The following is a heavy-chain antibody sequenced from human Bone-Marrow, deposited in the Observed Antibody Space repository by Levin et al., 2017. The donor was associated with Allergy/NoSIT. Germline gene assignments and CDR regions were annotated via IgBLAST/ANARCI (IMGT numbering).Heavy chain of an antibody. CDR2: INPNSGGT. J-gene: IGHJ6*03. Sequence: ASVKVSCKASGYTFTGYYMHWVRQAPGQGLEWMGRINPNSGGTNYAQKFQGRVTMTRDTSISTAYMELSRLRSDDTAVYYCARAYPNYYYYYMDVWGKGTTVTVSS. CDR3: ARAYPNYYYYYMDV. V-gene: IGHV1-2*06. CDR1: GYTFTGYY.